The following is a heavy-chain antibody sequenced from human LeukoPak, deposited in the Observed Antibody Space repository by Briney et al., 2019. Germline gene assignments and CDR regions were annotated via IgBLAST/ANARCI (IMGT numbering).Heavy chain of an antibody. CDR3: ARPHNYYGSGSYPSHAFDI. Sequence: PSETLSLTCAVSGGSFSGYYWSRIRQPPGKGLEWIGEINHSGSTNYNPSLKSRVTISVDTSKNQFSLKLSSVTAADTAVYYCARPHNYYGSGSYPSHAFDIWGQGTMVTVSS. J-gene: IGHJ3*02. CDR1: GGSFSGYY. D-gene: IGHD3-10*01. CDR2: INHSGST. V-gene: IGHV4-34*01.